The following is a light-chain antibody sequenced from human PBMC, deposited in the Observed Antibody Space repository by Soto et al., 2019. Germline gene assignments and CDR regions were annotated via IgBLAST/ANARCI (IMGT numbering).Light chain of an antibody. Sequence: DIQMTQSPSSLSASVGDRVTITCRASQSISSYLNWYQQKPGKAPKVLISGASSLQSGVPLRFSGSGSGTDFNLTISRLQSEDVASYYCQQSHSTHLTFGGGTKVEIK. CDR1: QSISSY. CDR2: GAS. CDR3: QQSHSTHLT. J-gene: IGKJ4*01. V-gene: IGKV1-39*01.